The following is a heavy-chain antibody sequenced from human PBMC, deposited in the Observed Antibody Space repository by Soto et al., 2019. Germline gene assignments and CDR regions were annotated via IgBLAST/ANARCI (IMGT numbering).Heavy chain of an antibody. CDR3: ARVGQLWFIFDY. D-gene: IGHD5-18*01. CDR2: IYYSGST. CDR1: GVSISSYY. Sequence: PSETLSLTCTVSGVSISSYYWSWIRQPPGKGLEWIGYIYYSGSTYYNPSLKSRVTISVDGSKDQFSLKLSSVTAADTAVYYCARVGQLWFIFDYWGQGTLVTVSS. V-gene: IGHV4-59*12. J-gene: IGHJ4*02.